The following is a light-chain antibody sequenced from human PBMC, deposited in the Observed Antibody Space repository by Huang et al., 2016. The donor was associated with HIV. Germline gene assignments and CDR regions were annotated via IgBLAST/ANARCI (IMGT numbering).Light chain of an antibody. CDR1: AGVSTN. Sequence: IVMTQSPATLSVYPGERATLSCRASAGVSTNVAWYPQRTGQTPRLLIHGAATRHTGIPASFSGRGSGTEFTLTITSLQPEDSAVYYCQQYNNWPPWTFGPGTQVEI. CDR3: QQYNNWPPWT. CDR2: GAA. J-gene: IGKJ1*01. V-gene: IGKV3D-15*01.